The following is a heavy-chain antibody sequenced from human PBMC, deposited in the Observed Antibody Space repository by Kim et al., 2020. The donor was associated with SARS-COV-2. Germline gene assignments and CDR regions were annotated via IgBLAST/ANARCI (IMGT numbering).Heavy chain of an antibody. D-gene: IGHD2-15*01. CDR3: ARQVVSEDCSGGSCYSFSRWDYYGMDV. CDR2: INTNTGNP. Sequence: ASVKVSCKASGYTFTSYAMNWVRQAPGQGLEWMGWINTNTGNPTYAQGFTGRFVFSLDTSVSTAYLQISSLKAEDTAVYYCARQVVSEDCSGGSCYSFSRWDYYGMDVWGQGTTVTVSS. V-gene: IGHV7-4-1*02. CDR1: GYTFTSYA. J-gene: IGHJ6*02.